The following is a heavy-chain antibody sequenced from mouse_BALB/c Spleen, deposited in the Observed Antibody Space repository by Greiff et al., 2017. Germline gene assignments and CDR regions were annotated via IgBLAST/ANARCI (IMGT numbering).Heavy chain of an antibody. J-gene: IGHJ2*01. CDR1: GFTFSSYA. D-gene: IGHD2-4*01. CDR3: ARGNDYDS. CDR2: ISSGGSYT. Sequence: EVMLVESGGGLVKPGGSLKLSCAASGFTFSSYAMSWVRQTPEKRLEWVATISSGGSYTYYPDSVKGRFTISRDNAKNTLYLQMSSLRSEDTAMYYCARGNDYDSWGQGTTLTVSS. V-gene: IGHV5-9-1*01.